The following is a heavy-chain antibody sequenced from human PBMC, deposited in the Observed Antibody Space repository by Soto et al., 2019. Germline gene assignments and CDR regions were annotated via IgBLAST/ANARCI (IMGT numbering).Heavy chain of an antibody. CDR1: GGSISSSSYY. Sequence: QLQLQESGPGLVKPSETLSLTYTVSGGSISSSSYYWGWIRQPPGKGLEWIRSIYYSGSTYYNPSLKSRVTISVDTSKNQFSLKLSSVTAADTAVYYCARPPKRGVVPVDPNRTYGMDVWGQGTTVTVSS. V-gene: IGHV4-39*01. CDR2: IYYSGST. CDR3: ARPPKRGVVPVDPNRTYGMDV. D-gene: IGHD2-2*01. J-gene: IGHJ6*02.